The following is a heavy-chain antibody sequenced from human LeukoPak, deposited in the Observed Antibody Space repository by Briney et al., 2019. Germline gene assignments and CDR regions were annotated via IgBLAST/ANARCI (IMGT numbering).Heavy chain of an antibody. D-gene: IGHD1-26*01. Sequence: SETLSLTCTVSGGSITGYYWSWIRQPPGKGLEWIGYISYSGSTNSNPSLKSRVTMSVDTSKNQFSLKLSSVTAADTALYFCAKKAQYNGNYPLDYWGQGTLVTVSS. CDR3: AKKAQYNGNYPLDY. CDR2: ISYSGST. J-gene: IGHJ4*02. V-gene: IGHV4-59*01. CDR1: GGSITGYY.